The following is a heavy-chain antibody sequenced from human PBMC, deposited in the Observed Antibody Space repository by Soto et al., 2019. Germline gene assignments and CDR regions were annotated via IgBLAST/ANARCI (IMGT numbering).Heavy chain of an antibody. CDR2: ISGDGNDK. V-gene: IGHV3-30*03. Sequence: QVQLVESGGGVVQPGRSLRHSCAASGFIFRNFGMHWVRRAPGKGLEWVAAISGDGNDKYYADSMKGRFTISRDNFYNTMDLQLNSLRPEDTAVYHCLVGASTAHRPLESWGHGVLVTFSS. CDR1: GFIFRNFG. D-gene: IGHD1-26*01. J-gene: IGHJ4*01. CDR3: LVGASTAHRPLES.